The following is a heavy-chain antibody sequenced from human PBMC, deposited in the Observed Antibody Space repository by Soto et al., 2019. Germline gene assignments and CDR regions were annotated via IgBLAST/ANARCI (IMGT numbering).Heavy chain of an antibody. CDR1: GGTFSSYA. Sequence: ASVQVSCKASGGTFSSYAISWVRQAPGQGLEWMGGIIPIFGTANYAQKFQGRVTITADESTSTAYMELSSLRSEDTAVYYCARVVEGSGVDAFDIWGQGTMVTVSS. V-gene: IGHV1-69*13. D-gene: IGHD2-15*01. J-gene: IGHJ3*02. CDR3: ARVVEGSGVDAFDI. CDR2: IIPIFGTA.